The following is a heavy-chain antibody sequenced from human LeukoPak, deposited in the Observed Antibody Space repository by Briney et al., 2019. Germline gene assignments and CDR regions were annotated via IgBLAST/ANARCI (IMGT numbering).Heavy chain of an antibody. CDR1: GGSSSSGSYY. D-gene: IGHD2-2*01. V-gene: IGHV4-61*02. CDR2: IYTSGST. CDR3: AREECSSTSGYPSDY. J-gene: IGHJ4*02. Sequence: PSETLSLTCTVYGGSSSSGSYYWSWIGQPAGKGLEWIGRIYTSGSTNYNPSLKSRVTISVDTSKNQFSLKLSSVTAADTAVYYCAREECSSTSGYPSDYCGQGTLVTVSS.